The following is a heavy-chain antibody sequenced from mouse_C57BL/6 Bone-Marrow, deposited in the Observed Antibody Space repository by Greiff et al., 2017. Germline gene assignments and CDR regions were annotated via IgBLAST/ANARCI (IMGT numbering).Heavy chain of an antibody. V-gene: IGHV1-19*01. CDR3: AHYYGSSYGYWYFDV. Sequence: VHVKQSGPVLVKPGASVKMSCKASGYTFTDYYMNWVKQSHGKSLEWIGVINPYNGGTSYNQKFKGKATLTVDKSSSTAYMELNSLTSEDSAVYYCAHYYGSSYGYWYFDVWGTGTTVTVSS. CDR2: INPYNGGT. CDR1: GYTFTDYY. J-gene: IGHJ1*03. D-gene: IGHD1-1*01.